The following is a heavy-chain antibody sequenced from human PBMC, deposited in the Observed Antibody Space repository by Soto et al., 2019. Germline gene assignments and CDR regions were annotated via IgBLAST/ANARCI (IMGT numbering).Heavy chain of an antibody. CDR1: GYSFTNYA. Sequence: QVQLVQSGAEVKKPGASVKVSCKASGYSFTNYAMHWVRQAPGQSLEWMGWISPGNDNTKYSQKFQGRVTITIDTSASTAYVELSILRSEDTAVYYCARASGAFDIWGQGTMITVSS. CDR3: ARASGAFDI. J-gene: IGHJ3*02. D-gene: IGHD3-3*01. V-gene: IGHV1-3*01. CDR2: ISPGNDNT.